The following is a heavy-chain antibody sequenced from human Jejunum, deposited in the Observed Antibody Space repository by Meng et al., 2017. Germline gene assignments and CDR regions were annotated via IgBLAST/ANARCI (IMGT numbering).Heavy chain of an antibody. D-gene: IGHD5-12*01. Sequence: QVQLEGSGPGLGKPSGTLSLTCAVSGGSITTVWWNWVRQPPGKGLEWIGEIWHSGASNYNPSLRSRVTISVDKSKNQLSLELASLTAADTAVYYCARGATGTRPFDYWGQGTLVTVSS. V-gene: IGHV4-4*02. CDR1: GGSITTVW. CDR2: IWHSGAS. J-gene: IGHJ4*02. CDR3: ARGATGTRPFDY.